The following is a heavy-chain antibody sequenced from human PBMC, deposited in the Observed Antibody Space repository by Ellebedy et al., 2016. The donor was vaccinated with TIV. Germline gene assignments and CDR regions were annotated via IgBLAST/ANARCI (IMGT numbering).Heavy chain of an antibody. CDR2: INSDGSST. V-gene: IGHV3-74*01. D-gene: IGHD2-2*01. CDR1: GFTFSSHW. Sequence: PGGSLRLSCAASGFTFSSHWMHWVRQAPGKGLVWVSRINSDGSSTSYADSVKGRFTISRDNAKNTLYLQMNSLRAEDTAVYYCARGRGGSTGSDYFDYWGQGTLVTVSS. J-gene: IGHJ4*02. CDR3: ARGRGGSTGSDYFDY.